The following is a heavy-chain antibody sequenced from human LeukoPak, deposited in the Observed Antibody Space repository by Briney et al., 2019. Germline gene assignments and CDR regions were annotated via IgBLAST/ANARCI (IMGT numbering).Heavy chain of an antibody. CDR2: INPNSGGT. CDR3: ARNYYDSSGYSYYFDY. J-gene: IGHJ4*02. CDR1: GYTFTGYG. V-gene: IGHV1-2*06. Sequence: EASVKVSCKASGYTFTGYGISWVRQAPGQGLEWMGRINPNSGGTNYAQKFQGRVTMTRDTSISTAYMELSRLRSDDTAVYYCARNYYDSSGYSYYFDYWGQGTLVTVSS. D-gene: IGHD3-22*01.